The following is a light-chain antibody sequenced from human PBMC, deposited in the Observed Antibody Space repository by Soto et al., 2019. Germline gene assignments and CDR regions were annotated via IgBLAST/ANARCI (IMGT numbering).Light chain of an antibody. Sequence: EIVMTQSPATLSLSPGERATLSCRASQSVSSYLAWYQQKPGQAPRPLIYDASNRATGIPARFSGSGSGTDGTITISSLETEDGAVYYCQQHSDWTLTFGGGTKVDIK. J-gene: IGKJ4*01. CDR3: QQHSDWTLT. CDR1: QSVSSY. V-gene: IGKV3-11*01. CDR2: DAS.